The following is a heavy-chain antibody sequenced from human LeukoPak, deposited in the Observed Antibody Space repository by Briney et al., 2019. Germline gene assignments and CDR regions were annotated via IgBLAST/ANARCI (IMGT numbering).Heavy chain of an antibody. Sequence: GASVKVSCKASGYTFTNFAMHWVRQAPGQRLEWMGWINGGNDDTKYSQKFQGRVTITRDTSANTAYMELSNLRSEDTAVYYCASGVGVYYYGMDVWGQGTTVTVSS. CDR1: GYTFTNFA. D-gene: IGHD1-26*01. V-gene: IGHV1-3*01. CDR2: INGGNDDT. CDR3: ASGVGVYYYGMDV. J-gene: IGHJ6*02.